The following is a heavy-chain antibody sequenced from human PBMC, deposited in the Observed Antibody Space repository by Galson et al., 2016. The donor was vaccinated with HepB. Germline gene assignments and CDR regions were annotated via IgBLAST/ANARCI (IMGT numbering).Heavy chain of an antibody. CDR3: ARGVLANWGPIDY. D-gene: IGHD7-27*01. V-gene: IGHV4-34*01. CDR1: GGSFSAYY. CDR2: INHSGRT. J-gene: IGHJ4*02. Sequence: SETLSLTCAVYGGSFSAYYWSWIRQPPGKGLEWIGEINHSGRTNYNPSLKSRVTISVDTSKNQFSLELSSVTAADTAVYYCARGVLANWGPIDYWGQGTLVTVSS.